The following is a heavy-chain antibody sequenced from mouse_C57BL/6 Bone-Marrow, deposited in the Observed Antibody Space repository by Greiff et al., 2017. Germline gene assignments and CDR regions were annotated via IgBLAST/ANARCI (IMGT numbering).Heavy chain of an antibody. Sequence: EVQLQQSGAELMRPGASVKLSCTASGFNIKDDYMPWVKQRPEHGLEWVGWIDPENGDPEYASKFQGKATITADTSSNTAYLQRSSLTSEDTAVYDWTLYDPMDYWGQGTSVTVSS. CDR2: IDPENGDP. CDR1: GFNIKDDY. V-gene: IGHV14-4*01. J-gene: IGHJ4*01. CDR3: TLYDPMDY. D-gene: IGHD2-3*01.